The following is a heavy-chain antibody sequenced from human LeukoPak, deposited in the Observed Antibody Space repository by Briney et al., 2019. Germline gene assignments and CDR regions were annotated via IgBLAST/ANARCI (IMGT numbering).Heavy chain of an antibody. CDR3: ARQRIMITFGGAPDY. CDR1: GGSISSGGYY. V-gene: IGHV4-39*01. D-gene: IGHD3-16*01. Sequence: SETLSLTCTVSGGSISSGGYYWSWIRQHPGKGLEWIGYIYYSGSTYYNPSLKSRVTISVDTSKNQFSLKLSSVTAADTAVYYCARQRIMITFGGAPDYWGQGTLVTVSS. J-gene: IGHJ4*02. CDR2: IYYSGST.